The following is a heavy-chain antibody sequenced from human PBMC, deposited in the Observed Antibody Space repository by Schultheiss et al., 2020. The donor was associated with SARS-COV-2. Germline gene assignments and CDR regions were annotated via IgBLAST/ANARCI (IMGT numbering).Heavy chain of an antibody. CDR3: ARSPSDFLKPFDY. V-gene: IGHV4-59*01. D-gene: IGHD3-3*01. Sequence: SQTLSLTCTVSGGSISSYYWSWIRQPPGKGLEWIGYIYYTGSTNYSPSLKSRVTISVDTSKNQFSLRLTSVTAADTAVYYCARSPSDFLKPFDYWGQGTLVTVSS. CDR1: GGSISSYY. J-gene: IGHJ4*02. CDR2: IYYTGST.